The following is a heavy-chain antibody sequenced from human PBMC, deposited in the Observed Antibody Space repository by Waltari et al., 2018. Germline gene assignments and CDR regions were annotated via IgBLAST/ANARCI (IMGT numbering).Heavy chain of an antibody. CDR2: TYYRSKWYH. D-gene: IGHD6-6*01. CDR3: AREAHRSSSAGYHYYMDV. J-gene: IGHJ6*03. Sequence: QVQLQQSGPGLVKPSQTLSLTCAISGDSVSSNSAAWKWIRPSPTRGLEWLGRTYYRSKWYHDYALSVKSRITINPDTSKNQFSLHLNSVTPEDTAVYYCAREAHRSSSAGYHYYMDVWGKGTTVTVSS. V-gene: IGHV6-1*01. CDR1: GDSVSSNSAA.